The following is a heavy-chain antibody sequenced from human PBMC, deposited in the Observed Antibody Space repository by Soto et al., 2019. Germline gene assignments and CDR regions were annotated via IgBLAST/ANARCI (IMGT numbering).Heavy chain of an antibody. CDR2: TYYRSKWYN. Sequence: SQTLSLTCAISGDSVSSNSAAWNWIRQSPSRGLEWLGRTYYRSKWYNDYAVSVKSRIAINPDTSKDQFSLQLNSVTPEDTAVYYCARDPVAVAVSYYGMDVWGQGTTVTVSS. CDR1: GDSVSSNSAA. CDR3: ARDPVAVAVSYYGMDV. V-gene: IGHV6-1*01. J-gene: IGHJ6*02. D-gene: IGHD6-19*01.